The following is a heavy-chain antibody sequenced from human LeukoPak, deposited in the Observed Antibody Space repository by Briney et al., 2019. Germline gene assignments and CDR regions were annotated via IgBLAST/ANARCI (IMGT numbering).Heavy chain of an antibody. CDR2: ISGSGGST. J-gene: IGHJ4*02. Sequence: GGSLRLSSAASGFTFSSYGMHWVRQAPGKGLEWVSAISGSGGSTYYADSVKGRFTISRDNSKNTLYLQMNSLRAEDTAVYYCAKGLNWNYGDYFDYWGQGTLVTFSS. CDR3: AKGLNWNYGDYFDY. CDR1: GFTFSSYG. D-gene: IGHD1-7*01. V-gene: IGHV3-23*01.